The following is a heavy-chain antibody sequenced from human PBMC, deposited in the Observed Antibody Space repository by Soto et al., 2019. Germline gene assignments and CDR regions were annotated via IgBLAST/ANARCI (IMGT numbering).Heavy chain of an antibody. CDR2: ISYDGSNK. J-gene: IGHJ3*02. CDR1: GFTFSSYG. V-gene: IGHV3-30*18. Sequence: QVQLVESGGGVVQPGRSLRLSCAASGFTFSSYGMHWVRQAPGKGLEWVAVISYDGSNKYYADSVKGRFTISRDNSKNTLYRQRNSVRAEDTAVYYCAKGAPTIFGVVTATYDAFDIWGSGTMVTVSS. CDR3: AKGAPTIFGVVTATYDAFDI. D-gene: IGHD3-3*01.